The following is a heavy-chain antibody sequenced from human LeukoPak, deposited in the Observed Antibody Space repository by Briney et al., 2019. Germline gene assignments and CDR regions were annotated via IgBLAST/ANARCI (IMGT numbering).Heavy chain of an antibody. Sequence: GGSLRLSCAASGFTFSSYGMHWVRQAPGKGLEWVAVIWYDGSNKYYADSVKGRFTISRDNSKNTLYLQMNSLRAEDTAVYYCARELSSSWYSGSGHHTERYYFDYWGQGTLVTVSS. V-gene: IGHV3-33*01. D-gene: IGHD6-13*01. CDR1: GFTFSSYG. CDR3: ARELSSSWYSGSGHHTERYYFDY. CDR2: IWYDGSNK. J-gene: IGHJ4*02.